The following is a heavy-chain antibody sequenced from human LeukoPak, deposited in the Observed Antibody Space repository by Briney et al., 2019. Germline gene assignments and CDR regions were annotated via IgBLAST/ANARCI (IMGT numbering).Heavy chain of an antibody. CDR1: DGSFTDYF. CDR3: AKGWSLEDYYYGMDV. V-gene: IGHV4-34*01. D-gene: IGHD3-3*01. Sequence: SETLSPTCAVDDGSFTDYFWGWIRQPPGKVRWLVGEINNSGTTNYKPSLKSRVTISGDTSKNQFSLKLRSVTAADTAVYYCAKGWSLEDYYYGMDVWGQGTTVTVSS. J-gene: IGHJ6*02. CDR2: INNSGTT.